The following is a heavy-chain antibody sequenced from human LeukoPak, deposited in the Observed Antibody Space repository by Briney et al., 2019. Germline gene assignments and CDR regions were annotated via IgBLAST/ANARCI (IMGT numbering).Heavy chain of an antibody. CDR2: ISAYNGNT. V-gene: IGHV1-18*01. D-gene: IGHD3-16*02. CDR1: GYSFTGHY. Sequence: ASVKVSCKASGYSFTGHYMHWVRQAPGQGLEWMGWISAYNGNTNYAQKLQGRVTMTTDTSTSTAYMELRSLRSDDTAVYYCAREPGGLSVWFDPWGQGTLVTVSS. CDR3: AREPGGLSVWFDP. J-gene: IGHJ5*02.